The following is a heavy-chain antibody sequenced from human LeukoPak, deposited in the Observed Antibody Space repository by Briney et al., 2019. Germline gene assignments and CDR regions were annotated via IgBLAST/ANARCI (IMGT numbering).Heavy chain of an antibody. CDR1: GGTFSSYP. V-gene: IGHV1-2*04. CDR3: ARDLPQSGSSSYYYYGMDV. J-gene: IGHJ6*02. CDR2: INPNSGGT. D-gene: IGHD2-15*01. Sequence: ASVKVSCKVSGGTFSSYPISWVRQAPGQGLEWMGWINPNSGGTNYAQKFQGWVTMTRDTSTSTVYMELSSLRSEDTAVYYCARDLPQSGSSSYYYYGMDVWGQGTTVTVSS.